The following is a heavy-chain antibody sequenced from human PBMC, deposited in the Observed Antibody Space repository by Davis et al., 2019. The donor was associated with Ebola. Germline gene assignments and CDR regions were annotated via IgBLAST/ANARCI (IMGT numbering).Heavy chain of an antibody. CDR3: ARGYRPKWRTGDCVNDF. CDR2: MNPYSGHT. Sequence: ASAKVSCKASGYIFINYDINWVRQASGQGLEWMGWMNPYSGHTGYVEKFKGRVTMTRNPSITTAYMELISLTIDDTAVYYCARGYRPKWRTGDCVNDFWGQGTLVTVSS. J-gene: IGHJ4*02. D-gene: IGHD2-21*02. V-gene: IGHV1-8*01. CDR1: GYIFINYD.